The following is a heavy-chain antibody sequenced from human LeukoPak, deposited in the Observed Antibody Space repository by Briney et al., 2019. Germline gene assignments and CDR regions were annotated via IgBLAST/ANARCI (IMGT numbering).Heavy chain of an antibody. J-gene: IGHJ4*02. V-gene: IGHV3-21*01. CDR2: ISSSSSYI. CDR1: GFTFSSYS. D-gene: IGHD3-16*01. CDR3: ARLRFGGASFDY. Sequence: GGSLRLSCAASGFTFSSYSMNWVRQAPGKGLEWVSSISSSSSYIYYADPVKGRFTISRDNAKNSLYLQMNSLRAEDTAVYYCARLRFGGASFDYWGQGTLVTVSS.